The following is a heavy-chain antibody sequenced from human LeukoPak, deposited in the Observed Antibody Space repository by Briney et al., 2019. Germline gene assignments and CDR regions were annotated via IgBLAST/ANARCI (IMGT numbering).Heavy chain of an antibody. CDR2: INPNSGGT. Sequence: ASVKVSCKASEYIFTDYHMHWVRQAPGQGLEWMGWINPNSGGTNYAQKFQGWVTMTRDTSISTAYMELSRLRSDDTAVYYCARDSGSYGSYYYYYGMDVWGQGTTVTVSS. CDR3: ARDSGSYGSYYYYYGMDV. V-gene: IGHV1-2*04. D-gene: IGHD1-26*01. J-gene: IGHJ6*02. CDR1: EYIFTDYH.